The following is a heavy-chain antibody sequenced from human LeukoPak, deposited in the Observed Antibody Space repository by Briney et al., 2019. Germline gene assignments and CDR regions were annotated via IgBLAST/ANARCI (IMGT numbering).Heavy chain of an antibody. J-gene: IGHJ3*02. V-gene: IGHV1-18*01. Sequence: GASVKVSCKASGYIFTSYGIRWVRQAPRQGLEGMGWISAYNGNTNYAQKLQGRVTMTTDTSTSTAHMELRSLRSDDTAVYYCARDGGGQDAFDIWGQGTMVTVSS. CDR2: ISAYNGNT. CDR3: ARDGGGQDAFDI. D-gene: IGHD3-3*01. CDR1: GYIFTSYG.